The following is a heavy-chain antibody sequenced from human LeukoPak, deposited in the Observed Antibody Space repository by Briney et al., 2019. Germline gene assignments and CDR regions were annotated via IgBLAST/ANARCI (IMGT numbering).Heavy chain of an antibody. Sequence: TGGSLRLSCAASGFTFSSYGFHWVRQAPGKGLEWVAVLWSDGSYKYYADSVKGRFTISRDDSKNTLYLQMNSLRAEDTAVYYCARDFSLQLFDYWGQGTLVTVFS. J-gene: IGHJ4*02. V-gene: IGHV3-33*01. D-gene: IGHD5-24*01. CDR1: GFTFSSYG. CDR2: LWSDGSYK. CDR3: ARDFSLQLFDY.